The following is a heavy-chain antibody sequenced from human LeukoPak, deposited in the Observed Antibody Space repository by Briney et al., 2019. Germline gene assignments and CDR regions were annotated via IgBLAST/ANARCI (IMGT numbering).Heavy chain of an antibody. CDR1: GVTFSDCA. CDR3: ARGAGTIFGEYYYYMDV. CDR2: ISSSGSYI. J-gene: IGHJ6*03. V-gene: IGHV3-21*01. D-gene: IGHD3-3*01. Sequence: PGGSLRLSCAASGVTFSDCAMTWVRQVPVKGLEWVSSISSSGSYIYYADSVKGRFTISRDNAKNSLYLQMNSLRADDTAVYHCARGAGTIFGEYYYYMDVWGKGTAVTVSS.